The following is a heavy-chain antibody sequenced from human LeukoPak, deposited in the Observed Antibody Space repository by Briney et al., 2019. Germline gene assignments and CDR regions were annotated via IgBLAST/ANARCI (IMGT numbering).Heavy chain of an antibody. Sequence: ASVKVSCKASGYPLSNYGITWVRQAPGQGLEWMGWIIAYNGNIHYAQKVQGRVTMTTDTSTSTAYMELRSLTSDDTAVYYCARDVELSRISTWSFDYWGQGTLITVSS. D-gene: IGHD6-13*01. J-gene: IGHJ4*02. CDR2: IIAYNGNI. V-gene: IGHV1-18*01. CDR3: ARDVELSRISTWSFDY. CDR1: GYPLSNYG.